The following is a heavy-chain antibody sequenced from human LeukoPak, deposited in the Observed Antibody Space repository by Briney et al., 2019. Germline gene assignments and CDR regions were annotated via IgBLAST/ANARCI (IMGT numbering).Heavy chain of an antibody. V-gene: IGHV3-23*01. D-gene: IGHD3-10*01. Sequence: GGSLRLSCAASGFTFSSYAMSWVRQAPGKGLEWVSAISGSGGSTYYADSVKGRSTISRDNSKNTLYLQMNSLRAEDTAVYYCAKATVRGGEFDYWGQGTLVTVSS. CDR3: AKATVRGGEFDY. CDR1: GFTFSSYA. CDR2: ISGSGGST. J-gene: IGHJ4*02.